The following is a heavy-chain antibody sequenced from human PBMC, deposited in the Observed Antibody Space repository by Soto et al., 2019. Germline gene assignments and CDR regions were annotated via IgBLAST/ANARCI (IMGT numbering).Heavy chain of an antibody. CDR3: VKGSEVARQELDH. Sequence: QVQLVESGGGVVQPGRSPRLSCAASGFTFSNFGMHWVRQAPGKGLEWVAAISSDGGDKYYSHSVKDRFTISRDNSKNTLFRRMYSLRVEDTAVYYCVKGSEVARQELDHWGQGILVTVSS. J-gene: IGHJ4*02. D-gene: IGHD2-15*01. V-gene: IGHV3-30*18. CDR1: GFTFSNFG. CDR2: ISSDGGDK.